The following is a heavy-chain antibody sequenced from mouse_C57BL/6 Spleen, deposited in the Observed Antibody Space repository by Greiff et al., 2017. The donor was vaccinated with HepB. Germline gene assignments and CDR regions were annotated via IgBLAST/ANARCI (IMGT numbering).Heavy chain of an antibody. CDR2: IYPGDGDT. V-gene: IGHV1-80*01. J-gene: IGHJ1*03. Sequence: QVQLQQSGAELVKPGASVKISCKASGYAFSSYWMNWVKQRPGKGLEWIGQIYPGDGDTNYNGKFKGKATLTADKSSSTAYMHLSSLTSEDSAVYFCARGSNYWYFDVWGTGTTVTVSS. CDR1: GYAFSSYW. D-gene: IGHD2-5*01. CDR3: ARGSNYWYFDV.